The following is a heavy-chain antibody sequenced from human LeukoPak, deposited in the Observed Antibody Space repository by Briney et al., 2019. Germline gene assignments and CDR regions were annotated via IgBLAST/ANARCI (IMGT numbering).Heavy chain of an antibody. Sequence: GGSLRLSCAASGFTFSSYGIHWVRQAPGKGLEWVGRIKSKTDGGTTDYAAPVKGRFTISRDDSKNTLYLQMNSLKTEDTAVYYCTTTSGSYSYFDYWGQGTLVTVSS. D-gene: IGHD1-26*01. CDR1: GFTFSSYG. V-gene: IGHV3-15*01. J-gene: IGHJ4*02. CDR3: TTTSGSYSYFDY. CDR2: IKSKTDGGTT.